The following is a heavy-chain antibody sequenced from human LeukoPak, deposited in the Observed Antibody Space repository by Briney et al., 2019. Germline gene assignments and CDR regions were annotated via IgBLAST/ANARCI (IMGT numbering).Heavy chain of an antibody. V-gene: IGHV3-7*01. CDR3: ARAPAFGTVDY. CDR1: GFTFSSHW. D-gene: IGHD3-16*01. J-gene: IGHJ4*02. Sequence: GGSLRLSCAASGFTFSSHWMSWVRQAPGKGLEWVANIKPDGSEKYPVDSVKGRFTVTRDNARNTLYLQMSRLRDDDSAVYYCARAPAFGTVDYWGQGTLVTASS. CDR2: IKPDGSEK.